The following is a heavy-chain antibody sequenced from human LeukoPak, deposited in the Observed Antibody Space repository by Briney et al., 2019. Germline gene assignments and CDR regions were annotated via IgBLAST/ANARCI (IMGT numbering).Heavy chain of an antibody. CDR3: ASHYSSGYFDY. CDR2: IYHSGST. V-gene: IGHV4-4*02. D-gene: IGHD6-19*01. Sequence: SGTLSLTCDVSGGSISSSNWWSWVRQPPGKGLEWIGEIYHSGSTNYNPSLKSRVTISVDTSKNQFSLKLSSVTAADTAVYYCASHYSSGYFDYWGQGTLVTVSS. CDR1: GGSISSSNW. J-gene: IGHJ4*02.